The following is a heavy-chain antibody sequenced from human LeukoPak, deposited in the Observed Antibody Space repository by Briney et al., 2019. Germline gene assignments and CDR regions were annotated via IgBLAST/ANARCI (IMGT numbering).Heavy chain of an antibody. CDR2: IYYSGST. CDR3: AGGDYSSSFDF. V-gene: IGHV4-59*12. D-gene: IGHD6-13*01. J-gene: IGHJ3*01. Sequence: SKTLSLTCTVSGGSISSYYWSWIRQPPGKGLEWIGYIYYSGSTNYNPPLKSRVTISIDKSKHQFSLKLTSVTAADTAVYYCAGGDYSSSFDFWGQGTMVTVSS. CDR1: GGSISSYY.